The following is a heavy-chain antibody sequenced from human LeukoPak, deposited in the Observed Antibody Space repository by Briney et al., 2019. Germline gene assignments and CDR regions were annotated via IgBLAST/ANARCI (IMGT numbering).Heavy chain of an antibody. D-gene: IGHD1-26*01. CDR3: VRQGLQSGTYPAY. CDR1: GYTFNDYW. V-gene: IGHV5-51*01. Sequence: GESLKISCKASGYTFNDYWIGWVRQMPGRGLEWMGMLYPDGSATTYHPSFEGRVTISADKSVTTAYLEWNSLKASDTALYYCVRQGLQSGTYPAYWGPGTLVTVSS. CDR2: LYPDGSAT. J-gene: IGHJ4*02.